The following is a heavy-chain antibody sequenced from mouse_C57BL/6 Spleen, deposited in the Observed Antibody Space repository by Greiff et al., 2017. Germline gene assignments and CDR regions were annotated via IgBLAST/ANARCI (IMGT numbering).Heavy chain of an antibody. V-gene: IGHV1-15*01. D-gene: IGHD1-1*01. CDR2: IDPETGGT. Sequence: QVQLKQSGAELVRPGASVTLSCKASGYTFTDYEMHWVKQTPVHGLEWIGAIDPETGGTAYNQKFKGKAILTADKSSSTAYMELRSLTSEDSAVYYCTRSGVLRFPFDYWGQGTTLTVSS. CDR3: TRSGVLRFPFDY. CDR1: GYTFTDYE. J-gene: IGHJ2*01.